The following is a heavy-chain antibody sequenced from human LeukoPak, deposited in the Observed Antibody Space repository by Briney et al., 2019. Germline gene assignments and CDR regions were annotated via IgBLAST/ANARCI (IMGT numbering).Heavy chain of an antibody. CDR3: ARDPPPRGYSYGYGYEDY. CDR1: GGTFSSYT. CDR2: IIPILGIA. D-gene: IGHD5-18*01. V-gene: IGHV1-69*04. Sequence: ASVKVSCKASGGTFSSYTISWVRQAPGQGLEWVGRIIPILGIANYAQKFQGRVTITADKSTSTAYMELSSLRSEDTAVYYRARDPPPRGYSYGYGYEDYWGQGTLVTVSS. J-gene: IGHJ4*02.